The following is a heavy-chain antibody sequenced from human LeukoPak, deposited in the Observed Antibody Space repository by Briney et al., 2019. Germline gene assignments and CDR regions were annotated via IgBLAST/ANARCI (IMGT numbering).Heavy chain of an antibody. CDR2: IKQDGSEK. V-gene: IGHV3-7*01. Sequence: GGSLRLSCAASGFTFSSYWMSWVRQAPGKGLEWVANIKQDGSEKYYVDSVKGRFTISRDNAKNSLYLQMNSLRAEDPAVYYCARGALWFGELVAFDIWGQGTMVTVSS. J-gene: IGHJ3*02. D-gene: IGHD3-10*01. CDR1: GFTFSSYW. CDR3: ARGALWFGELVAFDI.